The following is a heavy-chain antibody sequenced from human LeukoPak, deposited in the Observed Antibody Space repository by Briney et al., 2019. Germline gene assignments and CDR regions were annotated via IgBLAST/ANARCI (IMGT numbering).Heavy chain of an antibody. Sequence: SETLSLTCAVYGGSFSGYYWSWIRQPPGKGLEWIGEIKHSGSTNYNPSLKSRVTISADTSKSQFSLKMSSVTAADTAVYYCARGARTLLGYSAYWGQATLVTAS. D-gene: IGHD7-27*01. J-gene: IGHJ4*02. V-gene: IGHV4-34*01. CDR1: GGSFSGYY. CDR3: ARGARTLLGYSAY. CDR2: IKHSGST.